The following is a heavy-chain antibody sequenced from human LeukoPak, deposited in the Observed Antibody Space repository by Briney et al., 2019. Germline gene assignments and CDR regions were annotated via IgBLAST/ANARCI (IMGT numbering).Heavy chain of an antibody. CDR3: AREDSGYDSPFDY. J-gene: IGHJ4*02. V-gene: IGHV3-9*01. CDR1: GFTFDDYG. Sequence: GGSLRLSCAASGFTFDDYGIHWVRQAPGKGLEWVSGIDWNSGALGYADSVKGRFTISRDNAKNSLYLQMNSLRAEDTAVYYCAREDSGYDSPFDYWGQGTLVTVSS. CDR2: IDWNSGAL. D-gene: IGHD5-12*01.